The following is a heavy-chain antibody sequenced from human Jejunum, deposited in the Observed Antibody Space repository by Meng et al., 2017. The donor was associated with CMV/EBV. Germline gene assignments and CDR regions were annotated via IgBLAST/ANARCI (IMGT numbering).Heavy chain of an antibody. V-gene: IGHV4-30-4*08. CDR2: TFYSGRI. D-gene: IGHD3-10*01. CDR3: ARSSMISGVGYTNWFDP. Sequence: QVQLQESGPGLVKPSQTLSRTCIVSGDSISSDDPYWSWIRQPPGKGLEWIGYTFYSGRIYYNPSLKSRLTISVDTSKNHFSLTLTSVTAADTAVYYCARSSMISGVGYTNWFDPWGQGTLVTVSS. CDR1: GDSISSDDPY. J-gene: IGHJ5*02.